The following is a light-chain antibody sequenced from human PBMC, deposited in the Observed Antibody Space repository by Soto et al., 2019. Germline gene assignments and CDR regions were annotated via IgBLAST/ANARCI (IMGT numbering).Light chain of an antibody. V-gene: IGKV3-11*01. Sequence: DIVLTHSPATLSLSPGERATLSCRASQSVRTYLAWYQQKRGQAPRLLMYDASNRASGVPARFSGRGSGKDCTLTSRSLEPEDSAVYYCQKRSNWPIALGQGTRM. CDR2: DAS. J-gene: IGKJ5*01. CDR3: QKRSNWPIA. CDR1: QSVRTY.